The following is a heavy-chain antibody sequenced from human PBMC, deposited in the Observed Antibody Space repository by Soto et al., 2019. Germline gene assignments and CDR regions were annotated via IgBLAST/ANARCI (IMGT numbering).Heavy chain of an antibody. CDR3: ARGHFDSSSWYWYFQH. CDR1: GGSISSYY. D-gene: IGHD6-13*01. J-gene: IGHJ1*01. V-gene: IGHV4-59*01. Sequence: PSETLSLTCTVSGGSISSYYWSWIRQPPGKGLEWIGYIYYSGSTNYNPSLKSRVTISVDTSKNQFSLKLSSVTAADTAVYYCARGHFDSSSWYWYFQHWGQGTLVTVSS. CDR2: IYYSGST.